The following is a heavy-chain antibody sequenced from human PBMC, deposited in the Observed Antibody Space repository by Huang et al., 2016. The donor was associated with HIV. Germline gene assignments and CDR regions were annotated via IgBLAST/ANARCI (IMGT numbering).Heavy chain of an antibody. CDR1: GGSFSSYY. Sequence: QVQLHQWGAGLLKPSETLSLTCAVYGGSFSSYYWNWIRQSPGKGLEWIGQINHRGTTTYNPALKSRVTMSVETSKNQFSLKVNAVTAADTAVYYCAREIMISFGGPFDPWGQGTLVTVSS. D-gene: IGHD3-16*01. J-gene: IGHJ5*02. CDR2: INHRGTT. V-gene: IGHV4-34*01. CDR3: AREIMISFGGPFDP.